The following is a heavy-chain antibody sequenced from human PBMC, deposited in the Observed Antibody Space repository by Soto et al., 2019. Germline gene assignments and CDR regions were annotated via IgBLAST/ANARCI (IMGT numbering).Heavy chain of an antibody. J-gene: IGHJ6*03. V-gene: IGHV4-34*01. CDR1: GGSFSGYY. CDR2: INHSGST. D-gene: IGHD4-17*01. CDR3: ARRFTTVTTSNYYMDV. Sequence: PSKTLSLTCAVYGGSFSGYYWSWIRQPPGKGLEWIGEINHSGSTNYNPSLKSRVTISVDTSKNQFSLKLSSVTAADTAVYYCARRFTTVTTSNYYMDVWGKGTTVTVSS.